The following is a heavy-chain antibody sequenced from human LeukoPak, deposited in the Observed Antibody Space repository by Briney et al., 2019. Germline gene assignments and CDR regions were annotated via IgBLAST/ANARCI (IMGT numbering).Heavy chain of an antibody. Sequence: SETLSLTCAVYGGSFSGYYWSWIRQPPGKGLEWIGYIYNSGSTNYNPSLKSRVTISLDTSKNHFSLKLSSVTAADTAVYYCASAPIVYYYMDVWGKGTTVTISS. CDR3: ASAPIVYYYMDV. V-gene: IGHV4-59*01. CDR2: IYNSGST. J-gene: IGHJ6*03. CDR1: GGSFSGYY. D-gene: IGHD2-15*01.